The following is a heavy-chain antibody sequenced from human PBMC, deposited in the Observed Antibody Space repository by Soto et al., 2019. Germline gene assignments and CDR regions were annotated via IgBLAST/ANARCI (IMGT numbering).Heavy chain of an antibody. J-gene: IGHJ5*02. V-gene: IGHV4-59*01. CDR1: GGSISSYY. Sequence: LETLSLTCTVSGGSISSYYWSWIRQPPGKGLEWIGYIYYSGSTNYNPSLKSRVTISVDTSKNQFSLKLSSVTAADTAVYYCARVAVVVPAAKGTNWFDPWGQGTLVTVSS. D-gene: IGHD2-2*01. CDR2: IYYSGST. CDR3: ARVAVVVPAAKGTNWFDP.